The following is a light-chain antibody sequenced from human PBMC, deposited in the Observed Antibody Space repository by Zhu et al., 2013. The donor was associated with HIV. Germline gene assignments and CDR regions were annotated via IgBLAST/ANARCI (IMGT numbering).Light chain of an antibody. CDR3: SSYGTGGTLVV. CDR1: TSDIGGYNY. Sequence: QSALTQPASVSGSPGQSITISCTGTTSDIGGYNYVSWFQQHPGKAPKLVIYEVSRRPSGVSNRFSGSKSGNTASLTISGLQSEDEADYYCSSYGTGGTLVVFGGGTKLTVL. J-gene: IGLJ2*01. CDR2: EVS. V-gene: IGLV2-14*01.